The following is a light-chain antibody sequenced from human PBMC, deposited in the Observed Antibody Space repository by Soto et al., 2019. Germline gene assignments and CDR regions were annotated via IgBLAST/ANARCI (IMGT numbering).Light chain of an antibody. V-gene: IGKV1-8*01. Sequence: AIRMTQSPSSFSASTGDRVTINCRARQGISSYLAWYQQKPGKAPKLLIYAASTLQSGVPSRFSGSGSGTDFTLTISCLQSEDFATYYCQQYYSYPHTSGQGTKVEIK. CDR1: QGISSY. CDR3: QQYYSYPHT. J-gene: IGKJ1*01. CDR2: AAS.